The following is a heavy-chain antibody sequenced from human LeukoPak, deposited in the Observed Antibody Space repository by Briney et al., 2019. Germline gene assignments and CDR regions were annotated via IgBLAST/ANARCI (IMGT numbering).Heavy chain of an antibody. CDR1: GFTFRNHW. J-gene: IGHJ4*02. Sequence: GGSLRLSCAASGFTFRNHWMHWVRQTPGKGLVWVSRISSDGSSTTYADSVKGRFTISGDNAKNTLYLQMNNLRAEDTAMYDCARDQRVTGRPDIDYWGQGTLVIVSS. D-gene: IGHD6-6*01. CDR2: ISSDGSST. CDR3: ARDQRVTGRPDIDY. V-gene: IGHV3-74*03.